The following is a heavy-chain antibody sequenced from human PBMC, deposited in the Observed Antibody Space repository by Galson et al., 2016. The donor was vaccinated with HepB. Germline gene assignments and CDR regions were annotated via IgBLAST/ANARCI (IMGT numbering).Heavy chain of an antibody. V-gene: IGHV3-23*01. CDR1: GFTFSTYA. CDR2: INGNGADT. Sequence: SLRLSCAASGFTFSTYAMSWVRQAPGKGLVWVSTINGNGADTYYADSVKGRFTISRDSSKNTLYLQMNSLRAEDTAVFYCLQGGYGSTFDHWGQGTLVTVSS. D-gene: IGHD3-10*01. CDR3: LQGGYGSTFDH. J-gene: IGHJ4*02.